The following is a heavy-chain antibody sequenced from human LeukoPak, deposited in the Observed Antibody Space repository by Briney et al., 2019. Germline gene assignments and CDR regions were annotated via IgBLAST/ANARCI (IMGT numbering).Heavy chain of an antibody. CDR1: GYTFTDYY. J-gene: IGHJ6*03. CDR3: ARDPGSSYSSSWYDYYYMDV. V-gene: IGHV1-2*02. Sequence: ASVTLSCKASGYTFTDYYIHWVRQAPAPGLEWMGWINLNNGGTYYAQTFQGRVTMTRDTSISTAYMELSSLRSDDTAVYYCARDPGSSYSSSWYDYYYMDVWGKGTTVTISS. D-gene: IGHD6-13*01. CDR2: INLNNGGT.